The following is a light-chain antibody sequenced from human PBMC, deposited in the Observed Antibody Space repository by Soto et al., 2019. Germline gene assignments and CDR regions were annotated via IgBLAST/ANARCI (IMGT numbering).Light chain of an antibody. J-gene: IGKJ2*01. CDR3: QQYNNLPPDT. CDR2: GAS. CDR1: QSVSNN. Sequence: EIVMTQSPATLSVSPGEGATLSCRASQSVSNNLAWYQQKPGQAPRLLIYGASTRATGIPGRFRGSGSGTEFTLTITSLQSEDFAVYFCQQYNNLPPDTFGQGTKLEIK. V-gene: IGKV3-15*01.